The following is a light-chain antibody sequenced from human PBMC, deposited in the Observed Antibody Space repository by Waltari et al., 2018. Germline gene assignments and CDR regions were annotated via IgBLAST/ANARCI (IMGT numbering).Light chain of an antibody. CDR1: QSISSW. CDR2: KAS. CDR3: QQYDSYPLT. Sequence: DIQMTQSPSTLSASVGDRVTITCRASQSISSWLAWYQQKPGKAPKLLIYKASSLQSGVPSTVSGSGSGREYTLTISSLKPDDFAAYYCQQYDSYPLTFGGRTKVGIK. V-gene: IGKV1-5*03. J-gene: IGKJ4*01.